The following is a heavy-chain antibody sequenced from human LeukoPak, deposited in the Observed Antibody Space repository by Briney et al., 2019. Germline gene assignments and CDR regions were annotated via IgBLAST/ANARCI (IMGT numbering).Heavy chain of an antibody. D-gene: IGHD2-8*01. CDR2: IKQDGSVK. Sequence: GGSLRLSCAASGFTFSSYWMSWVRQAPGKGLEWVANIKQDGSVKYYVDSVKGRFTISRDNAKNSLYLQMNSLRAEDTAVYYCARKFHCTNGVCSSPYYYYMDVWGKGTTVTVSS. CDR1: GFTFSSYW. J-gene: IGHJ6*03. CDR3: ARKFHCTNGVCSSPYYYYMDV. V-gene: IGHV3-7*01.